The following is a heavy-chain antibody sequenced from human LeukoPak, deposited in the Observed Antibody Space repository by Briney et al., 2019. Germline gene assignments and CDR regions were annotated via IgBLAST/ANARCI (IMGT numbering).Heavy chain of an antibody. CDR3: ARGGTWIQLWLGYFDY. CDR2: ISSSSSYI. Sequence: GGSLRLSCAASGFTFSSYSMNWVRQAPGKGLEWVSSISSSSSYIYYADSVKGRFTISRDNAKNSLYLQMNSLRAEDTAVYYCARGGTWIQLWLGYFDYWGQGTLVTVSS. J-gene: IGHJ4*02. D-gene: IGHD5-18*01. CDR1: GFTFSSYS. V-gene: IGHV3-21*01.